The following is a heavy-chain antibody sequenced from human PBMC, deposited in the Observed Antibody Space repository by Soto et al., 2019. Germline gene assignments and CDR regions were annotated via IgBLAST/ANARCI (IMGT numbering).Heavy chain of an antibody. CDR1: GLTVSSSY. D-gene: IGHD5-18*01. J-gene: IGHJ4*02. Sequence: LRLSCAASGLTVSSSYMSWVRQAPGKGLQWVSVIYSAGSTYYANSVKGRFTISRDISTNMVYLQMSSLTDEDTAVYYCARAREQEYSSAIFFDIWGQGAMLPVYS. CDR2: IYSAGST. V-gene: IGHV3-53*01. CDR3: ARAREQEYSSAIFFDI.